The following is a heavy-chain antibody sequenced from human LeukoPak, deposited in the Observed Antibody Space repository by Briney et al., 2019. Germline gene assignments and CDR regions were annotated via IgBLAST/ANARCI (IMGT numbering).Heavy chain of an antibody. CDR1: GGSINSSTYN. Sequence: SETLPLTCTVSGGSINSSTYNWGWIRQPPGKGLEWIGSIYNSGSTFYNPSLKSRVTISIDTSKNQFSLKLSSVTAADTAIYYCASQPYYDSSGYYFYWGQGILVTVSS. D-gene: IGHD3-22*01. V-gene: IGHV4-39*01. CDR2: IYNSGST. CDR3: ASQPYYDSSGYYFY. J-gene: IGHJ4*02.